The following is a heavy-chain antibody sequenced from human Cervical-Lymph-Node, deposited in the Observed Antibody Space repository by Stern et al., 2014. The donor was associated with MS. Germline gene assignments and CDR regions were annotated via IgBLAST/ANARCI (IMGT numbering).Heavy chain of an antibody. CDR1: GFMFSGHW. CDR3: GRGQWYNVWDNHCDL. J-gene: IGHJ5*02. V-gene: IGHV3-74*02. CDR2: MSRDGRSI. Sequence: EVQLVQSGGGLVQPGGSLRLSCAASGFMFSGHWMHWVRQIPGKGLVWVSRMSRDGRSITYADSVKGRFTISRDNDKNILYLQMRGLRVEDTAVYFCGRGQWYNVWDNHCDLWGQGTLVTVSS. D-gene: IGHD3-10*02.